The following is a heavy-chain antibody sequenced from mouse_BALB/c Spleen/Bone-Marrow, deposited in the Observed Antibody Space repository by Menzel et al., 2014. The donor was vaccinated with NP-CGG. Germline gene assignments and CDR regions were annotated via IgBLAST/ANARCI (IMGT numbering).Heavy chain of an antibody. J-gene: IGHJ3*01. V-gene: IGHV1-74*04. D-gene: IGHD2-1*01. CDR3: ARFGNYEGFAY. Sequence: QLKQTGAELRKPGASGKLSCKASGYSFTNYWMNWVKQRPGQGLEWIGMIHPSDSETRLNQKFKDKATLTVDKSSSTAYMQPSSPTSEDSAVYYCARFGNYEGFAYFGQATPAAVSA. CDR2: IHPSDSET. CDR1: GYSFTNYW.